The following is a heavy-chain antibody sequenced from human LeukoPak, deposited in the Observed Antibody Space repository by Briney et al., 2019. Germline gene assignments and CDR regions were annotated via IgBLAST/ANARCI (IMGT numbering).Heavy chain of an antibody. J-gene: IGHJ4*02. CDR3: AKGSGSYRFDY. D-gene: IGHD1-26*01. Sequence: PGGSLRLSCAASGFTFSNNAMSWVRQAPGKGLEWVSGISGSGGSTYYADSVKGRFTISRDNSKNTLFLQMNSLRAEDTAVYYCAKGSGSYRFDYWGQGTLVTVSS. V-gene: IGHV3-23*01. CDR1: GFTFSNNA. CDR2: ISGSGGST.